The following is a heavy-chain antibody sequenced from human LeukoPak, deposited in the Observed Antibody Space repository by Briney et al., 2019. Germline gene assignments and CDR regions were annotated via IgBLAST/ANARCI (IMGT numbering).Heavy chain of an antibody. J-gene: IGHJ4*02. D-gene: IGHD1-26*01. V-gene: IGHV3-48*01. CDR2: ISGRSSTI. CDR1: AFTFSDYI. CDR3: ARDRLTSGSYFFDY. Sequence: GGSLRLSCAASAFTFSDYIMNWVRQAPGKGLEWISYISGRSSTIYYADSVRGRFTISRDNAKNSMYLQMNSLRAEDTAVYYCARDRLTSGSYFFDYWGQGTPVTVSS.